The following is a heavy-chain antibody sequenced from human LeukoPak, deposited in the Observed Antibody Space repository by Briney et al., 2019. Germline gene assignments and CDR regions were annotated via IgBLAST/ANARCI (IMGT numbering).Heavy chain of an antibody. D-gene: IGHD6-19*01. V-gene: IGHV3-49*04. J-gene: IGHJ3*02. CDR2: IRSKAYGGTT. CDR1: GFTFGDYA. Sequence: GRSLRLSCTASGFTFGDYAMSWVRQAPGKGLEWVGFIRSKAYGGTTEYAASVKGRFTISRDDSKSIAYLQMNSLKTEDTAVYYCTRGFIGSGWYGDAFDIWGQGTMVTVSS. CDR3: TRGFIGSGWYGDAFDI.